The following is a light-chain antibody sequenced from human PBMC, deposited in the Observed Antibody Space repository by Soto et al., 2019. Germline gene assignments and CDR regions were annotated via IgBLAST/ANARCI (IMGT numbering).Light chain of an antibody. V-gene: IGLV2-14*01. Sequence: QSALTQPASVSGSPGQSITISCTGTSSDVGGYNYVSWYQHHPGKAPKLIIYEVNNRPSGVSNRFSCSKSGNTASLTISGLHAEDEADYYCSLYTPSSTLVFGGGTPLTVL. CDR3: SLYTPSSTLV. CDR1: SSDVGGYNY. J-gene: IGLJ3*02. CDR2: EVN.